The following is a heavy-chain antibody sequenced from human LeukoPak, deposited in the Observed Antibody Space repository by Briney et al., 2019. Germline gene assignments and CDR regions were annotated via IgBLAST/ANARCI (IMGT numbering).Heavy chain of an antibody. CDR1: GGSISSGGYY. CDR3: AREGPGIAARPFLY. D-gene: IGHD6-6*01. CDR2: INHSGST. J-gene: IGHJ4*02. V-gene: IGHV4-39*07. Sequence: PSETLSLTCTVSGGSISSGGYYWSWIRQPPGKGLEWIGEINHSGSTNYNPSLKSRVTISVDTSKNQFSLKLSSVTAADTAVYYCAREGPGIAARPFLYWGQGTLVTVSS.